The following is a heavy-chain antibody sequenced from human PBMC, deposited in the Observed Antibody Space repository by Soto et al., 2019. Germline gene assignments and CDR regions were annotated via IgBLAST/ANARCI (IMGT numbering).Heavy chain of an antibody. J-gene: IGHJ4*02. V-gene: IGHV3-23*01. CDR3: AKDVNYDVLAGYYYY. CDR1: DFTLSSYG. Sequence: EVQLLESGGGLVQPGGSLRLSCAASDFTLSSYGMTWVRQPPGKGLEWVSTIRGRGATTYYADSVQGRFTISRDDSKNALYLQMNSLRVDDTAVYFCAKDVNYDVLAGYYYYWGQGTRVTVSS. D-gene: IGHD3-9*01. CDR2: IRGRGATT.